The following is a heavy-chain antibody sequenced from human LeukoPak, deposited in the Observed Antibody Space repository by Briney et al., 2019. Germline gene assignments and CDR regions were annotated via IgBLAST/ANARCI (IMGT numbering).Heavy chain of an antibody. CDR2: ISSSGDTK. CDR1: GXTFRSYE. V-gene: IGHV3-48*03. CDR3: ARIRGYYCDY. Sequence: GSLRLSCSASGXTFRSYERNWVRQAPGKGLEWISYISSSGDTKYYADSVKGRFTISRDNAKNSLYLQMNSLRGEDAAVYYCARIRGYYCDYWGQGTPVTVSS. J-gene: IGHJ4*02.